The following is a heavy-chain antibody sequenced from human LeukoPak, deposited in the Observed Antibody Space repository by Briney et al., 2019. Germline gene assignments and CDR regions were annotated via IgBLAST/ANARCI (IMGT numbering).Heavy chain of an antibody. CDR2: ISGSGAST. J-gene: IGHJ6*02. V-gene: IGHV3-23*01. Sequence: GGSLRLSCAASGFTFSTNAMSWVRQAPGKGLEWISGISGSGASTYYADSVKGRFTISRDNSKNTLYLQMNSLRAEDTAVYYCAKGFDYYYYGMDVWGQGTTVTVSS. CDR3: AKGFDYYYYGMDV. D-gene: IGHD3-10*01. CDR1: GFTFSTNA.